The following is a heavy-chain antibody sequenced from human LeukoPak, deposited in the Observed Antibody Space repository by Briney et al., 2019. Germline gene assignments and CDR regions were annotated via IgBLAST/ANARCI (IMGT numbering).Heavy chain of an antibody. CDR1: GFTFSDYY. CDR3: AREDVVPAAMGEYYYYGMDV. J-gene: IGHJ6*02. D-gene: IGHD2-2*01. Sequence: PGGSLRLSCAASGFTFSDYYMSLIRQAPGKGLEWVSYISSSGSTIYYADSVKGRFTISRDNAKNSLYLQMNSLRAEDTAVYYCAREDVVPAAMGEYYYYGMDVWGQGTTVTVSS. CDR2: ISSSGSTI. V-gene: IGHV3-11*01.